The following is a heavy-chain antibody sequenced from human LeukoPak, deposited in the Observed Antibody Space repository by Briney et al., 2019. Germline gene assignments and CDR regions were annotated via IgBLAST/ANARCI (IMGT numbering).Heavy chain of an antibody. CDR3: ASRRAGTTTSMDV. V-gene: IGHV3-23*01. J-gene: IGHJ6*02. D-gene: IGHD6-19*01. Sequence: PGGSLRLSCAASGFTFSSYAMSWVRQAPGKGLEWVSAISGSGGSTYYADSVKGRFTISGDNSKNTLYLQMNSLRAEDTAVYYCASRRAGTTTSMDVWGQGTTVTVSS. CDR1: GFTFSSYA. CDR2: ISGSGGST.